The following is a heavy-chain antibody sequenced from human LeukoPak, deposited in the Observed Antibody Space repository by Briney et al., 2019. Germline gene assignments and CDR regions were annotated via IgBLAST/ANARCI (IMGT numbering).Heavy chain of an antibody. CDR3: TRGASVRRVK. CDR2: MNPNSGNT. CDR1: VYTFTYCI. J-gene: IGHJ4*02. Sequence: ASVKVSCKSSVYTFTYCIFNWVRLATGQGLEWMGWMNPNSGNTGYGQSFQGRINMTRDISIDTAYMELSNLTLEDMAIYYGTRGASVRRVKWGEGSLVTVSA. D-gene: IGHD5/OR15-5a*01. V-gene: IGHV1-8*01.